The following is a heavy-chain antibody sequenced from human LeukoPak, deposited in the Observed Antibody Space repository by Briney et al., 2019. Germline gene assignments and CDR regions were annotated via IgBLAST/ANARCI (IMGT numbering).Heavy chain of an antibody. D-gene: IGHD3-3*01. Sequence: GGSLRLSCAASGFTFSNYAMNWVRQAPGKGLEWVSSISESGDTTHYADSVKGRFTISRDNAKNSLYLQMNSLRAEDTAVYYCARETNDFWSGYYLDYWGQGTLVTVSS. J-gene: IGHJ4*02. V-gene: IGHV3-23*01. CDR3: ARETNDFWSGYYLDY. CDR1: GFTFSNYA. CDR2: ISESGDTT.